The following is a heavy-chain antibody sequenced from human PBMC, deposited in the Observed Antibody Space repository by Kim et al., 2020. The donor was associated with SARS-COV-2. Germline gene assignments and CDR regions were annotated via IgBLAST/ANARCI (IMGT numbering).Heavy chain of an antibody. CDR1: GFTFSNYA. CDR3: AKDGSGWYAPGWYYFDY. CDR2: ISGSGTT. V-gene: IGHV3-23*01. Sequence: GGSLRLSCAASGFTFSNYAMNWVRQAPGKGLEWVSSISGSGTTYHADSVKGRFTISRDNSKNTLSLQMKSLRAEDTAIYYCAKDGSGWYAPGWYYFDYWGQGSPVTVSS. J-gene: IGHJ4*02. D-gene: IGHD6-19*01.